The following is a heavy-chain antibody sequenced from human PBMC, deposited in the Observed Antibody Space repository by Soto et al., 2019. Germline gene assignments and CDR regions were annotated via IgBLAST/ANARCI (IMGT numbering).Heavy chain of an antibody. Sequence: ASVKVSCKASGYTFTGYYMHWVRQAPGQGLEWMGWINPNSGGTNYAQKFQGWVTMTRDMSISTAYMELSRLRSDDTAVYYCAREERDVVVVVAATKYGMDVWGQGTTVTVSS. CDR2: INPNSGGT. D-gene: IGHD2-15*01. J-gene: IGHJ6*02. V-gene: IGHV1-2*04. CDR1: GYTFTGYY. CDR3: AREERDVVVVVAATKYGMDV.